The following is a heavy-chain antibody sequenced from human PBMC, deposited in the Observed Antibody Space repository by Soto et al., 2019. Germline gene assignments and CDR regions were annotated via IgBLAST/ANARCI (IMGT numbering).Heavy chain of an antibody. CDR3: ARQSIAARPAPWFEP. V-gene: IGHV4-39*01. D-gene: IGHD6-6*01. J-gene: IGHJ5*02. Sequence: QLQLQESGPGLVKPSETLSLTCTVSGGSISSSSYYWGWIRQPPGKGLEWIGSIYYSGSTYYNPTLKSRVTISVDTSKNQFPLKRSPVTAADTAVYYCARQSIAARPAPWFEPWGQGTLVTVSS. CDR2: IYYSGST. CDR1: GGSISSSSYY.